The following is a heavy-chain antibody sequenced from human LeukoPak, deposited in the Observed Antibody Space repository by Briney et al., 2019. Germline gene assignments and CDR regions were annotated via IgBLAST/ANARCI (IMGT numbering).Heavy chain of an antibody. V-gene: IGHV1-69*13. CDR2: IIPIFGTA. Sequence: SVKVSCKASGGTFSSYAISWVRQAPGQGLEWMGGIIPIFGTANYAQKFQGRVTITADESTSTDYMELSSLRSEDTAVYYCARGIVVVIMGEYAFDIWGQGTMVTVSS. J-gene: IGHJ3*02. CDR3: ARGIVVVIMGEYAFDI. CDR1: GGTFSSYA. D-gene: IGHD3-22*01.